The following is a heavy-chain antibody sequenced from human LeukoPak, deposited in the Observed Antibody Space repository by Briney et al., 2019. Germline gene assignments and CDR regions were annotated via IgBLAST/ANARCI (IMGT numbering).Heavy chain of an antibody. CDR2: ISSSGDYI. CDR3: ARGTAEWLRPGDY. D-gene: IGHD5-12*01. Sequence: GGSLRLSCAASGFTFSSYSINWVRQAPGKELEWVSSISSSGDYIYYADSVKGRITVSRDNAKNSVYLQMNRLRAEDTAVYYCARGTAEWLRPGDYWGQGTLVTVSS. J-gene: IGHJ4*02. CDR1: GFTFSSYS. V-gene: IGHV3-21*01.